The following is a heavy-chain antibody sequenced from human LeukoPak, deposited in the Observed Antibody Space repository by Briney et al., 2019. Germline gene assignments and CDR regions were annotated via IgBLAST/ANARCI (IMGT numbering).Heavy chain of an antibody. J-gene: IGHJ6*02. CDR3: ARGRIAARPIYYYYGMDV. CDR2: INHSEST. D-gene: IGHD6-6*01. CDR1: GGSFSGYY. V-gene: IGHV4-34*01. Sequence: PSETLSLTCAVYGGSFSGYYWSWIRQPPGKGLEWIGEINHSESTNYNPSLKSRVTISVDTSKNQFSLKLSSVTAADTVVYYCARGRIAARPIYYYYGMDVWGQGTTVTVSS.